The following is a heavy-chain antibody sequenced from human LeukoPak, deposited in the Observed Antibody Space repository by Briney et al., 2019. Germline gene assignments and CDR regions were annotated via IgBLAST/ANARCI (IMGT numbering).Heavy chain of an antibody. J-gene: IGHJ4*02. Sequence: ASVKVSCKASGYTFTRYGISWVRQAPGQGLEWMGWISAYNGNTNYAQKLQGRVTMTTDTSTSTAYMELRSLRSDDTAVYYCARGRYDILTGYYLGDDYWGQGTLVTVSS. D-gene: IGHD3-9*01. CDR2: ISAYNGNT. CDR1: GYTFTRYG. CDR3: ARGRYDILTGYYLGDDY. V-gene: IGHV1-18*01.